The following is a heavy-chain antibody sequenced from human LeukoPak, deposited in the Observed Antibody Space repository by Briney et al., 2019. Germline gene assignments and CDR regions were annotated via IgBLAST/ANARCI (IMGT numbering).Heavy chain of an antibody. CDR2: IYPGDSDT. J-gene: IGHJ4*02. V-gene: IGHV5-51*01. CDR3: ARAYYYGSGSYYFDY. CDR1: GCGFTSYW. D-gene: IGHD3-10*01. Sequence: GAALQISCKGAGCGFTSYWIGWGRRMTGKGLEWMGTIYPGDSDTRYSPSFQGQVTISADKSMSTAYLQWSSLKASHTAMYYCARAYYYGSGSYYFDYWGQGTLVTVSS.